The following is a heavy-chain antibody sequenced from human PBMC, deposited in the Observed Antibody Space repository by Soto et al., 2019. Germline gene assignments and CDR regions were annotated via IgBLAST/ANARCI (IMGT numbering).Heavy chain of an antibody. CDR1: GDSISSSFW. J-gene: IGHJ4*02. V-gene: IGHV4-4*02. CDR2: IYYTGST. Sequence: SETLSLTCVVSGDSISSSFWWSWVRQSPGKGLEWIGEIYYTGSTNYNPSLKSRVTISVDTSKNQFSLKLSSVTAADTAVYYCAREVSGYYYDSSGYYIYDYWGQGTLVTVS. D-gene: IGHD3-22*01. CDR3: AREVSGYYYDSSGYYIYDY.